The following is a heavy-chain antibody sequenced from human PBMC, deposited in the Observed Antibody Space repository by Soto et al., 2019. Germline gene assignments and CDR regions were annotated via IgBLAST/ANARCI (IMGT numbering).Heavy chain of an antibody. CDR2: IKFDGTNI. V-gene: IGHV3-7*01. D-gene: IGHD6-19*01. CDR1: GFPYSYYW. J-gene: IGHJ6*02. Sequence: GGSLRLSCVASGFPYSYYWMSWVRQAPGKGLEWVARIKFDGTNIQYADSAKGRFTISRDNSKNTLYLQMNSLRAEDTAVYYCARDHPSSGWYDGYYYGMDVWGQGTTVTVS. CDR3: ARDHPSSGWYDGYYYGMDV.